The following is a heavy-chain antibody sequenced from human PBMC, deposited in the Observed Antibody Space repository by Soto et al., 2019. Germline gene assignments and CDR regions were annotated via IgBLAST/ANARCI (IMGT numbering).Heavy chain of an antibody. V-gene: IGHV3-23*01. CDR3: ARDLGSTKFDP. J-gene: IGHJ5*02. D-gene: IGHD2-2*01. CDR2: ISGSGGST. CDR1: GFTFSSYA. Sequence: PGGSLRLSCAASGFTFSSYAMSWVRQAPGKGLEWVSAISGSGGSTYNPSLKSRVTISVDKSKNQFSLKLSSVTAADTAVYYCARDLGSTKFDPCGEGTLVTVSS.